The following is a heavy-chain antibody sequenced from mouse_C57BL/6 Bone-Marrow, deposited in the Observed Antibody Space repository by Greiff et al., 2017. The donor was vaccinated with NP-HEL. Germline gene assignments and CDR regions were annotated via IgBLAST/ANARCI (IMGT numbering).Heavy chain of an antibody. Sequence: QVQLQQPGAELVRPGTSVKLSCKASGYTFTSYWMHWVKQRPGQGLEWIGVIDPSDSYTNYNQKFKGKATLTVDTSSSTAYMQLSSLTSEDSAVYYCARLMVDYYGSSYVSDYWGQGTTLTVSS. CDR1: GYTFTSYW. CDR3: ARLMVDYYGSSYVSDY. J-gene: IGHJ2*01. V-gene: IGHV1-59*01. CDR2: IDPSDSYT. D-gene: IGHD1-1*01.